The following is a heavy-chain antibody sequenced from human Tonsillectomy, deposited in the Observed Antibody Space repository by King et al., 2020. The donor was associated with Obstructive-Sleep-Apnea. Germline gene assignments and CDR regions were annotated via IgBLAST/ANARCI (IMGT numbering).Heavy chain of an antibody. CDR2: ISSSSSYI. J-gene: IGHJ4*02. Sequence: VQLVESGGGLVKPGGSLRLSCAASGFTFSSYSMNWVRQAPGKGLEWVSSISSSSSYIYYADSVKGRFTISRDNAKNSLYLQMNSLRAEDTAVYYCVRGSNLGTTALSAYWGQGTLVTVSS. CDR3: VRGSNLGTTALSAY. D-gene: IGHD1-1*01. CDR1: GFTFSSYS. V-gene: IGHV3-21*01.